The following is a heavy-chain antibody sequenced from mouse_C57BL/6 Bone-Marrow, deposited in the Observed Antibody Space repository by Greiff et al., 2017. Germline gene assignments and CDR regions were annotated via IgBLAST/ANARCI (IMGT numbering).Heavy chain of an antibody. CDR1: GYTFTSYW. D-gene: IGHD2-5*01. CDR2: IYPGSGST. CDR3: ARLYYSNYGYFDV. V-gene: IGHV1-55*01. J-gene: IGHJ1*03. Sequence: QVQLQQPGAELVKPGASVKMSCKASGYTFTSYWLTWVKQRPGQGLEWIGDIYPGSGSTNYNEKFKCKATLTVDTSSSTAYMQLSSLTSEYSAVYYCARLYYSNYGYFDVWGTGTTVTVSA.